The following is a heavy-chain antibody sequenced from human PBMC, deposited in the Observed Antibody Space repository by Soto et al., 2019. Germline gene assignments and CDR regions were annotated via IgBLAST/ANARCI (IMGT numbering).Heavy chain of an antibody. J-gene: IGHJ6*02. D-gene: IGHD5-12*01. CDR1: GFTFSSYA. CDR3: ARPRRSGFYYYGMDV. CDR2: ISYDGSNK. V-gene: IGHV3-30-3*01. Sequence: PGGSLRLSCAASGFTFSSYAMHWVRQAPGKGLEWVAVISYDGSNKYYADSVKGRFTISRDSSKNTLYLQMNSLRAEDTAVYYCARPRRSGFYYYGMDVWGQGTTVTVSS.